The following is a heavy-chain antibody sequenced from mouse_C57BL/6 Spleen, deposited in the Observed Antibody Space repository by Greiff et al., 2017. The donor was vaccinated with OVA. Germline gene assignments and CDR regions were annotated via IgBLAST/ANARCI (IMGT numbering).Heavy chain of an antibody. CDR1: GYTFTSYW. CDR3: ARVGGDWEEFAY. J-gene: IGHJ3*01. Sequence: QVQLQQPGTELVKPGASVKLSCKASGYTFTSYWMHWVKQRPGQGLEWIGNINPSNGGTNYNEKFKSKATLTVDKSSSTAYMQLSSLTSEDSAVDDCARVGGDWEEFAYWGQGTLVTVSA. V-gene: IGHV1-53*01. CDR2: INPSNGGT. D-gene: IGHD4-1*01.